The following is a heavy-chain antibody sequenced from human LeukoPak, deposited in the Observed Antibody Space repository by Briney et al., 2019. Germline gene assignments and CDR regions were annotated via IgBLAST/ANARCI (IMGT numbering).Heavy chain of an antibody. CDR2: IGTPGTDT. J-gene: IGHJ4*02. Sequence: GGSLRLSCAASGFTFLDYAMTWVRQAPGKGLEWVSSIGTPGTDTYYADSVKGRFTVSRDNSKNTLYLQMNSLRAEDTAVYYCAKDLYSGSYYVWDYWGQGTLVTVSS. V-gene: IGHV3-23*01. D-gene: IGHD1-26*01. CDR3: AKDLYSGSYYVWDY. CDR1: GFTFLDYA.